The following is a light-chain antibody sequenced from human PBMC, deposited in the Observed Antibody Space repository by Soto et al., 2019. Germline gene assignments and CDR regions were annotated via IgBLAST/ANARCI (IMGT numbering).Light chain of an antibody. CDR1: QSIRSNY. CDR2: GAS. J-gene: IGKJ1*01. CDR3: QQYGSSPWT. Sequence: ETVLTQSPGTLSLSPGERATLSCSASQSIRSNYLAWYRQTPGQAPRLLIYGASKRASGIADRFSGSGSGTDFTLIISRLEPEDFALYYCQQYGSSPWTFGQGTKVEIK. V-gene: IGKV3-20*01.